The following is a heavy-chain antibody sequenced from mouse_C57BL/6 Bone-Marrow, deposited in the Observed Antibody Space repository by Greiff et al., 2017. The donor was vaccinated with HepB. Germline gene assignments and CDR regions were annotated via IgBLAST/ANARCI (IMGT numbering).Heavy chain of an antibody. J-gene: IGHJ3*01. CDR3: ARPMIRAWFAY. V-gene: IGHV5-17*01. CDR2: ISSGSSTI. D-gene: IGHD2-4*01. CDR1: GFTFSDYG. Sequence: EVKLQESGGGLVKPGGSLKLSCAASGFTFSDYGMHWVRQAPEKGLEWVAYISSGSSTIYYADTVKGRFTISRDNAKNTLFLQMTSLRSEDTAMYYCARPMIRAWFAYWCQGTLVTVSA.